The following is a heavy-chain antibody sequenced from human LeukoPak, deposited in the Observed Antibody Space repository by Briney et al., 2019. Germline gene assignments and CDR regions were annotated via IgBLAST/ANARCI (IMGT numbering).Heavy chain of an antibody. CDR3: STSPYYYDSSGYYPYFDY. J-gene: IGHJ4*02. CDR1: GGTFSSYA. D-gene: IGHD3-22*01. Sequence: ASVKVSCKASGGTFSSYAISWVRQAPGQGLEWMGGIIPIFGTANYAQKFQGRVTITADESTSTAYTELSSLRSEDTAVYYCSTSPYYYDSSGYYPYFDYWGQGTLVTVSS. V-gene: IGHV1-69*13. CDR2: IIPIFGTA.